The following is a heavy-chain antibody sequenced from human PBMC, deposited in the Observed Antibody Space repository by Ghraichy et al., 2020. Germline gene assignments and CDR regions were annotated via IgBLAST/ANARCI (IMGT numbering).Heavy chain of an antibody. V-gene: IGHV4-61*01. CDR1: GGSVSSGSYY. Sequence: SQTLSLTCTVSGGSVSSGSYYWSWIRQPPGKGLEWIGYIYYSGSTNYNPSLKSRVTISVDTSKNQFSLKLSSVTAADTAVYYCAREGPHLSEYYDILTGYTPSLYYGMDVWGQGTTVTVSS. D-gene: IGHD3-9*01. J-gene: IGHJ6*02. CDR3: AREGPHLSEYYDILTGYTPSLYYGMDV. CDR2: IYYSGST.